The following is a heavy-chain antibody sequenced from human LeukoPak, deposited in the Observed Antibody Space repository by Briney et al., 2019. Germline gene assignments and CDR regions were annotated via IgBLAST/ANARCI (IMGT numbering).Heavy chain of an antibody. CDR3: ARLTGTTGFDY. CDR2: IKQDGSDK. D-gene: IGHD1-1*01. CDR1: GFSFSTNW. J-gene: IGHJ4*02. Sequence: GGSLRLSCAASGFSFSTNWMTWVRQAPGKGLEWVANIKQDGSDKYYVDSVKGRFTISRDNAKKSLYLQLNSLRADDTAVYYCARLTGTTGFDYWGQGTLVTVSS. V-gene: IGHV3-7*01.